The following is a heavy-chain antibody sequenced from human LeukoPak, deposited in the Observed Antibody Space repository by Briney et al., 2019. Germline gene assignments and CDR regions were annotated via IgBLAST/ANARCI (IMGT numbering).Heavy chain of an antibody. V-gene: IGHV3-48*01. Sequence: GGSLRLSCAASGFTFSSYSMNWVRQAPGKGLEWVSYISSSSSTIYYADSVKGRFTISRDNAKNSLYLQMNSLRAEDTAVYYCARDFSDKITIFGVVIAELYFDYWGQGTLVTVSS. J-gene: IGHJ4*02. CDR1: GFTFSSYS. D-gene: IGHD3-3*01. CDR2: ISSSSSTI. CDR3: ARDFSDKITIFGVVIAELYFDY.